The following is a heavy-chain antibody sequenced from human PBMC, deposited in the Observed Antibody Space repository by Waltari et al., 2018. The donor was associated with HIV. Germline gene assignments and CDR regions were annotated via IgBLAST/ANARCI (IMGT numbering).Heavy chain of an antibody. CDR3: ARRGVLTYYYTMDV. J-gene: IGHJ6*02. CDR2: IWDDGSNK. V-gene: IGHV3-33*01. CDR1: GFTFRSYG. D-gene: IGHD3-10*01. Sequence: QVQMVESGGGVVQPGRSLRLSCAASGFTFRSYGMHWVRQAPGKGLGWVAVIWDDGSNKYYADSVKGRFSISRDNSKNTLYLQMNSLRAEDTAVYFCARRGVLTYYYTMDVWGQGTTVTVSS.